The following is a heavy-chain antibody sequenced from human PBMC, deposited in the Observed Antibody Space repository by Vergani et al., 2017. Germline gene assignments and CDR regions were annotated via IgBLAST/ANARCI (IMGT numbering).Heavy chain of an antibody. J-gene: IGHJ4*02. CDR1: GGSISSSSYY. CDR2: IYYSGST. D-gene: IGHD3-22*01. V-gene: IGHV4-39*01. CDR3: ARHRLYDSSGYDY. Sequence: QLQLQESGPGLVKPSETLSLTCTVSGGSISSSSYYWGWIRQPPGKGLEWIGSIYYSGSTYYNPSLKSRVTISVDTSKNQFSLKLSSVTAADTAVYYRARHRLYDSSGYDYWGQGTLVTVSS.